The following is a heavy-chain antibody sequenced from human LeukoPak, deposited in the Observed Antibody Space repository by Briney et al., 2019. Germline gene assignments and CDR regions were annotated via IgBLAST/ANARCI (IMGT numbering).Heavy chain of an antibody. CDR2: IYYSGST. Sequence: SETLSLTGTASVGSISSYYWSWIRQPPGKGLEWLGYIYYSGSTNYNPSLKSRVTISVDTSKNQFSLKLSSVTAADTAVYYCARDDYGDHGWFDPWGQGTLVTVSS. V-gene: IGHV4-59*01. CDR3: ARDDYGDHGWFDP. J-gene: IGHJ5*02. CDR1: VGSISSYY. D-gene: IGHD4-17*01.